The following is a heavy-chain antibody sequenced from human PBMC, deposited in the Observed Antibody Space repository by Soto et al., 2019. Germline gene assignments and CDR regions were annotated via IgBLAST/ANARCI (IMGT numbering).Heavy chain of an antibody. CDR1: GFTFNNYA. Sequence: GGSLRLSCSASGFTFNNYAMAWVRQAPGGGLEWVSGISGSGATPYYADSVKGRFTISRDNSKNTLFLQMNSLSAEDTAVYFCAKAGYCTGVSCYFYYFDSWGQGTLVTVSS. V-gene: IGHV3-23*01. D-gene: IGHD2-15*01. CDR3: AKAGYCTGVSCYFYYFDS. J-gene: IGHJ4*02. CDR2: ISGSGATP.